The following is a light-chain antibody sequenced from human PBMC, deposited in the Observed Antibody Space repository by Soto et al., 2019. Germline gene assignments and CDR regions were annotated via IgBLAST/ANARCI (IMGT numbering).Light chain of an antibody. Sequence: EIVLTQSPATLSLSPGERATLSCRASQSVSSYLAWYQQKPGQAPRLLIYDASNRATGIPARFSGSGSGTDFTLTISSLEPEDFAVYYCQQRSKSITFGQGTQLEIK. CDR1: QSVSSY. V-gene: IGKV3-11*01. CDR3: QQRSKSIT. CDR2: DAS. J-gene: IGKJ5*01.